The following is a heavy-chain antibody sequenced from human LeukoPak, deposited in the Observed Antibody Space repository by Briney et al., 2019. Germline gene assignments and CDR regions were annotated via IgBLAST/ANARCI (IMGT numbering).Heavy chain of an antibody. Sequence: GGSLRLSCAASGFTFSSYGMHWVRQAPGKGLEWVAVISYDGSNKYYADSVKGRFTISRDNSKNTLYLQMNSLRAEDTAVYYCAKEHCSGGSCYFHYFDYWGQGTLVTVSS. V-gene: IGHV3-30*18. D-gene: IGHD2-15*01. J-gene: IGHJ4*02. CDR3: AKEHCSGGSCYFHYFDY. CDR2: ISYDGSNK. CDR1: GFTFSSYG.